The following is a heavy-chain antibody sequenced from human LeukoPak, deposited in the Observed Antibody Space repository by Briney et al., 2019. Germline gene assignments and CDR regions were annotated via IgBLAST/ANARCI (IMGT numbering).Heavy chain of an antibody. CDR2: IGSSSSYT. J-gene: IGHJ4*02. CDR3: ARDRGAVAATWFDY. V-gene: IGHV3-11*05. Sequence: GGSLRLPRAASGFTFSGYYMSWIRQAPGKGLEWVSCIGSSSSYTNYADSVKGRFTISKDNTKNSLYLQMDGLRAEDTAVYYCARDRGAVAATWFDYWGQGTLVTVSS. D-gene: IGHD6-19*01. CDR1: GFTFSGYY.